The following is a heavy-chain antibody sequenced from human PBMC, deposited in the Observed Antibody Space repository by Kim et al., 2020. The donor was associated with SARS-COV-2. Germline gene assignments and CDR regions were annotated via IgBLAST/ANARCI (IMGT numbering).Heavy chain of an antibody. CDR2: INLNNGDT. CDR3: ARGSERSDNWFDP. Sequence: ASVKVSCKASGYTFSGYYVHWVRQAPGQGLEWMGRINLNNGDTIFAQKFQGRVTLPRDTSISTAYMELNNLKSDDTVVYYCARGSERSDNWFDPWGQGTLVTDSS. D-gene: IGHD1-1*01. V-gene: IGHV1-2*05. CDR1: GYTFSGYY. J-gene: IGHJ5*02.